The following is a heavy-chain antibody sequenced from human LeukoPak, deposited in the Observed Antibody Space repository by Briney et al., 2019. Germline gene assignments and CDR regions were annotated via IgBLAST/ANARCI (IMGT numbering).Heavy chain of an antibody. CDR2: INTNTGNP. V-gene: IGHV7-4-1*02. Sequence: ASVKVSCKASGYTFTSYGISWVRQAPGQGLEWMGWINTNTGNPTYAQGFTGRFVFSLDTSVSTAYLQISSLKAEDTAVYYCASKYPWSYYDSSGYYFDYWGQGTLVTVSS. J-gene: IGHJ4*02. CDR1: GYTFTSYG. CDR3: ASKYPWSYYDSSGYYFDY. D-gene: IGHD3-22*01.